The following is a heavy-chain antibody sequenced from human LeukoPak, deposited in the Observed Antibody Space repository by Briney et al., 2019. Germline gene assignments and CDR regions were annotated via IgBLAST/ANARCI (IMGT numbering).Heavy chain of an antibody. J-gene: IGHJ4*02. V-gene: IGHV3-48*01. D-gene: IGHD5-12*01. CDR2: IGFDSGNT. CDR1: GYMFSDYS. CDR3: ARDYDYAFDN. Sequence: GGSLRLPWACCGYMFSDYSMKWARQAPGKGLEGVSYIGFDSGNTNYADSVKGRYPISGHKPKNSLYLQMNNLRVEDWAVCYCARDYDYAFDNWGQGTLVTVSS.